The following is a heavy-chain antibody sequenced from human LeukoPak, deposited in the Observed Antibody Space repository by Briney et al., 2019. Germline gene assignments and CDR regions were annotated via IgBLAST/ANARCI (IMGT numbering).Heavy chain of an antibody. D-gene: IGHD1-14*01. J-gene: IGHJ4*02. CDR2: IIPIFGTA. V-gene: IGHV1-69*06. Sequence: SVKVSCKASGGTFSSYAISWVRQAPGQGLKWMGGIIPIFGTANYAQKFQGRVTITADKSTSTAYMELSSLRSEDTAVYYCAKSTYWRNPDSFDYWGQGTLVTVSS. CDR1: GGTFSSYA. CDR3: AKSTYWRNPDSFDY.